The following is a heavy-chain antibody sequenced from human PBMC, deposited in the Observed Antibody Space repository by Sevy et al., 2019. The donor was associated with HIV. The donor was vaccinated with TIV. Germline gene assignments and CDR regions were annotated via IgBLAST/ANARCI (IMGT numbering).Heavy chain of an antibody. CDR2: RKRDGSEK. D-gene: IGHD2-2*01. Sequence: GGSLRLSCTASGFRFNMYWMSWVRRAPGQGLEWVARRKRDGSEKDYVDSVRGRFTISRDNAKNSLYLQMNSLRAEDTAVYYCATDCSSTSCLWGLDVWGQGTTVTVSS. J-gene: IGHJ6*02. V-gene: IGHV3-7*03. CDR3: ATDCSSTSCLWGLDV. CDR1: GFRFNMYW.